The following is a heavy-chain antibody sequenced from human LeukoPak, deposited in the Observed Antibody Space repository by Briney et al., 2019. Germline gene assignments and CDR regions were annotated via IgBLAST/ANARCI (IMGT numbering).Heavy chain of an antibody. D-gene: IGHD3-3*01. CDR2: ISSNGGST. CDR1: GFTFSSYA. V-gene: IGHV3-64*01. Sequence: GGSLRLSCAASGFTFSSYAMHWVRQAPGKGLEYVSAISSNGGSTYYANSVKGRFTISRDNSKNTLYLQMGSLRAEDMAVYYCARDRYDFWSGYWFGVDYMDVWGKGTTVTVSS. CDR3: ARDRYDFWSGYWFGVDYMDV. J-gene: IGHJ6*03.